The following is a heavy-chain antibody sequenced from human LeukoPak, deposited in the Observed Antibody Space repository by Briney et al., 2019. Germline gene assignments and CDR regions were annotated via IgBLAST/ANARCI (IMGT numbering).Heavy chain of an antibody. CDR1: GHSFPIYW. CDR2: IDPSDSYT. D-gene: IGHD3-10*01. J-gene: IGHJ5*02. Sequence: PGESLKISCKGSGHSFPIYWINWVRQLPGRGLEWMGRIDPSDSYTSYSPSFQGRVTISSDKSISTAYPQWSSLKASDTAMYYCVLSMVRGASPHWFDPWGQGTLVTVSS. CDR3: VLSMVRGASPHWFDP. V-gene: IGHV5-10-1*01.